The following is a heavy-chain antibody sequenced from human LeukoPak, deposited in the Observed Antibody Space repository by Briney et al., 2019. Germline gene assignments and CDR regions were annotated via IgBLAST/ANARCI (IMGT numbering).Heavy chain of an antibody. CDR2: INAANGNT. Sequence: ASVKVSCKTSGFTFTTYTMHWVHQAPGQRLEWMGWINAANGNTQYSQKFQGRVTITRDTSASTAYMELSSLRSEDTAVYYCARGAPIRVAVAATFDPWGQGTLVTVPS. CDR1: GFTFTTYT. V-gene: IGHV1-3*01. J-gene: IGHJ5*02. CDR3: ARGAPIRVAVAATFDP. D-gene: IGHD6-19*01.